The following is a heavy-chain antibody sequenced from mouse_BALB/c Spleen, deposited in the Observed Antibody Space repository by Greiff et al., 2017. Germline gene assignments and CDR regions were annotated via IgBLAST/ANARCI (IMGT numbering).Heavy chain of an antibody. D-gene: IGHD2-2*01. Sequence: QVQLQQSGAELAKPGASVKMSCKASGYTFTSYWMHWVKQRPGQGLEWIGYINPSTGYTEYNQKFKDKATLTADKSSSTAYMQLSSLTSEDSAVYYCARVWLRRGYYFDYWGQGTTLTVSS. CDR2: INPSTGYT. CDR3: ARVWLRRGYYFDY. J-gene: IGHJ2*01. CDR1: GYTFTSYW. V-gene: IGHV1-7*01.